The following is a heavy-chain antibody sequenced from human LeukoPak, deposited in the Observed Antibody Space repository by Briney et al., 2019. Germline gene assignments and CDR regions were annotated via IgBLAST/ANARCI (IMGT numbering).Heavy chain of an antibody. CDR1: GGSISSSSYY. D-gene: IGHD3-10*01. Sequence: SETLSLTCTVSGGSISSSSYYWGWLRQPPGKGLGWLGSIYYSGSTYYNPSLKSRFTISVDTSKNQFSLKLSSVTAADTAVYDCARLSHYYGSGALDYWGQGTLVTVSS. V-gene: IGHV4-39*01. J-gene: IGHJ4*02. CDR3: ARLSHYYGSGALDY. CDR2: IYYSGST.